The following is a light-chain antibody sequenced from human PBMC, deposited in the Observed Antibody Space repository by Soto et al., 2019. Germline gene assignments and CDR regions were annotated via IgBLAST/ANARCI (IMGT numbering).Light chain of an antibody. CDR3: QSYDSSLSGAV. CDR1: SSNIGAGYD. V-gene: IGLV1-40*01. Sequence: QAVVTQPPSVSGAPGQRVTISCTGSSSNIGAGYDVHWYQQLPGTAPKLLIYGNSNRPSGVPDRFSGSKSGTSAYLAITGLQAEDEADYYCQSYDSSLSGAVFGGGTQLTVL. CDR2: GNS. J-gene: IGLJ7*01.